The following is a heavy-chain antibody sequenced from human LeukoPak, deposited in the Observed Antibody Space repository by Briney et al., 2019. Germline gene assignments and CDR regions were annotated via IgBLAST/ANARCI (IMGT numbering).Heavy chain of an antibody. CDR1: GGSISSYY. CDR2: IYYSGST. CDR3: ARDPNYYGSGSSNWFDP. Sequence: SETLSLTCTVSGGSISSYYWSWIRQPPGKGLEWIGNIYYSGSTNYNPSLKSRVTISIDTSKNQFSLKLSSVTAADTAVYYCARDPNYYGSGSSNWFDPWGQGTLVTVSS. D-gene: IGHD3-10*01. V-gene: IGHV4-59*01. J-gene: IGHJ5*02.